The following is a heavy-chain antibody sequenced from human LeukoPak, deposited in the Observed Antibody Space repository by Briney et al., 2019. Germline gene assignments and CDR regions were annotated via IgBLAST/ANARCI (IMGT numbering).Heavy chain of an antibody. V-gene: IGHV4-34*01. CDR1: GGSFSGCY. Sequence: SETLSLTCAVYGGSFSGCYWSWIRQPPGKGLEWIGEINHSGSANYNPSLKSRVTISVDTSKNQFPLKLSSVTAADTAVYYCARGRKSQYYYDSSGYFGYWGQGTLVTVSS. CDR2: INHSGSA. CDR3: ARGRKSQYYYDSSGYFGY. J-gene: IGHJ4*02. D-gene: IGHD3-22*01.